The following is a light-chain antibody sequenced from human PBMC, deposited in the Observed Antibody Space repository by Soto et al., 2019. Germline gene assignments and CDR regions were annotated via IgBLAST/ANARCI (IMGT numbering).Light chain of an antibody. V-gene: IGKV4-1*01. Sequence: DTVMTQSPGSLSVSLGERATINCKSSQSVLDSSKNKNYLAWYQQKPGQPPKLLIYWASTRESGVPDRFRGSGSGTDFTLTISILQAEDAAVYYCKQYYSPPLTFGQGTRLDIK. CDR3: KQYYSPPLT. J-gene: IGKJ5*01. CDR1: QSVLDSSKNKNY. CDR2: WAS.